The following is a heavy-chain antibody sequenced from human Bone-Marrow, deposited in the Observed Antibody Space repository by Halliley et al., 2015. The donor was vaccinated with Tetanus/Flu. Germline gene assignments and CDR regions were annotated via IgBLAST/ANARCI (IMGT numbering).Heavy chain of an antibody. V-gene: IGHV5-51*01. Sequence: MGLIYPADSHTRYRPSFQGQVPISADKSISTTYLQGSSLKASDPAMYYCARGHGSGWDYGMDVWGQGTTVTISS. D-gene: IGHD6-19*01. J-gene: IGHJ6*02. CDR2: IYPADSHT. CDR3: ARGHGSGWDYGMDV.